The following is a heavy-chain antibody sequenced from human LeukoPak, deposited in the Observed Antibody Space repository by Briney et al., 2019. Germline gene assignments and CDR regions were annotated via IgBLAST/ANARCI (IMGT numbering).Heavy chain of an antibody. J-gene: IGHJ4*02. D-gene: IGHD3-16*02. CDR1: GFTFSDYY. V-gene: IGHV3-11*04. CDR3: ARDYDYVWGSYRSFDY. CDR2: ISSSGSTI. Sequence: SGGSLRLSCAASGFTFSDYYMSWIRQAPGKGLEWVSYISSSGSTIYYADSVKGRFTISRDNAKNSLYLQMNSLRAEDTAVYYCARDYDYVWGSYRSFDYWGQGTLVTVSS.